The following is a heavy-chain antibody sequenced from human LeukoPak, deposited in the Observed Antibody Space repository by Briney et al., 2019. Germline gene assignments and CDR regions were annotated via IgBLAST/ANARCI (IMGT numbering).Heavy chain of an antibody. CDR1: GGSFSGYY. J-gene: IGHJ3*02. CDR3: ARGRSAYYYDSSGRRPDAFDI. CDR2: INHSGST. D-gene: IGHD3-22*01. V-gene: IGHV4-34*01. Sequence: SETLSLTCAVYGGSFSGYYWSWIRQPPGKGLEWIGEINHSGSTNYNPFLKSRVTISVDTSKNQFSLKLSSVTAADTAVYYCARGRSAYYYDSSGRRPDAFDIWGQGTMVTVSS.